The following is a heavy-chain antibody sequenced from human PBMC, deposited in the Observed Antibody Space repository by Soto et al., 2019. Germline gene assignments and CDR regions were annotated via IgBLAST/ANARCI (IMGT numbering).Heavy chain of an antibody. D-gene: IGHD2-2*03. J-gene: IGHJ6*02. CDR1: GGSISSYY. V-gene: IGHV4-4*07. CDR3: ARDGYCSSTSCSDYYYGMDV. CDR2: IYTSGST. Sequence: PSETLSLTCTVSGGSISSYYWSWIRQPAGKGLEWIGRIYTSGSTSYNPSLKSRVTMSVDTSKNQFSLKLSSVTAADTAVYYCARDGYCSSTSCSDYYYGMDVWGQGTTVTVSS.